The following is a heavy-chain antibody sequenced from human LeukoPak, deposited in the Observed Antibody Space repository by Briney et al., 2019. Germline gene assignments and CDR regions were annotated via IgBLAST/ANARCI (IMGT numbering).Heavy chain of an antibody. J-gene: IGHJ3*02. CDR1: GFTFSSYA. CDR3: AKSSKWLFVAFDI. CDR2: ISAGGGST. V-gene: IGHV3-23*01. D-gene: IGHD3-22*01. Sequence: GGSLRLSCVISGFTFSSYAMSWVRQAPGKGLEWVSGISAGGGSTYYADSVKGRFTISRDNSKNTLYLQMNSLRAEDTAVYYCAKSSKWLFVAFDIWGQGTMVTVSS.